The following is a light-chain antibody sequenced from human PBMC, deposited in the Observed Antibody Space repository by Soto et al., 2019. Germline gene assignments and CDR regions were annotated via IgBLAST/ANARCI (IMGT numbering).Light chain of an antibody. CDR3: SSYSTNTTPVI. CDR2: EVT. Sequence: QSALTQPASVSGSPAQSITISCTGTSGDIGGYNYVSCYQQHPGKAPKLLISEVTNRPSGISNRFSGSKSGNTASLTISGLQAEDGADYYCSSYSTNTTPVIFGGGT. J-gene: IGLJ2*01. CDR1: SGDIGGYNY. V-gene: IGLV2-14*01.